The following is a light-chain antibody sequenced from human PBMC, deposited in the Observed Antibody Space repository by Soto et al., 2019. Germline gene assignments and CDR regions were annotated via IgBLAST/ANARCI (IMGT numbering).Light chain of an antibody. CDR2: QDS. CDR3: QAWDSSTRAHV. CDR1: KLGDKY. Sequence: SYELTQPPSVSVSPGQTASITCSGDKLGDKYACWYQQKPGQSPVLVIYQDSKRPSGIPERFSGSNSGNTATLTISGTQAMDEADYYCQAWDSSTRAHVFGTGTKLTVL. V-gene: IGLV3-1*01. J-gene: IGLJ1*01.